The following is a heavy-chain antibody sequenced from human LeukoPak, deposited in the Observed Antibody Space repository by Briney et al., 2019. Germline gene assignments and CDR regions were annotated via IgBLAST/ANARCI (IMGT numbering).Heavy chain of an antibody. CDR1: GFTFTSYA. J-gene: IGHJ3*02. V-gene: IGHV3-23*01. CDR2: ITGTGGST. Sequence: GGSLRLSCAASGFTFTSYAMSWVRQAPGKGLEWVSAITGTGGSTYYAASVKGRFTVSRDNSRNTLYLQMSSLRAEDTAMYYCAKVRDTRDWYKDAFDIWGQGTRVTVSS. CDR3: AKVRDTRDWYKDAFDI. D-gene: IGHD6-19*01.